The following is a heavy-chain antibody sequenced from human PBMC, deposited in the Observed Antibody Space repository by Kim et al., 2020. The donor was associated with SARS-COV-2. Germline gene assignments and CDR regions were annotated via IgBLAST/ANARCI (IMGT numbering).Heavy chain of an antibody. CDR3: ATVGNFWHIDAFDI. D-gene: IGHD3-3*01. J-gene: IGHJ3*02. Sequence: AQKLQGRVTMTEDTSTDTAYMELSSLRSEDTAVYYCATVGNFWHIDAFDIWGQGTMVTVSS. V-gene: IGHV1-24*01.